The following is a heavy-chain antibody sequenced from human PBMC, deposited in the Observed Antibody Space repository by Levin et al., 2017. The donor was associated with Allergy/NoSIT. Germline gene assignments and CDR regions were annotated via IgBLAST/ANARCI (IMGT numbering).Heavy chain of an antibody. D-gene: IGHD3-9*01. CDR2: MKSKTDGGTT. V-gene: IGHV3-15*01. J-gene: IGHJ4*02. Sequence: GESLKISCAASGFTFSNAWMTWVRQAPGKGLEWVGRMKSKTDGGTTDYAAPVKGRFIISRDDSENTLYLQMNSLKTEDTAVYYCTTAHDILAGWEYWGQGTLVTVSS. CDR3: TTAHDILAGWEY. CDR1: GFTFSNAW.